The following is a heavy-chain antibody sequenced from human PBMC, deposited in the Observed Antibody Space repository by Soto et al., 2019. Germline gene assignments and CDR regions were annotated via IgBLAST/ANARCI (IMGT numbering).Heavy chain of an antibody. D-gene: IGHD1-20*01. J-gene: IGHJ6*03. CDR3: ARADKYNWNTYYYYYYYMDV. V-gene: IGHV4-31*03. CDR2: IYYSGST. CDR1: GGSISGGGYY. Sequence: PSGTLSLTCTVSGGSISGGGYYWSWIRQHPGKGLEWIGYIYYSGSTYYNPSLKSRVTISVDTSKNQFSLKLSSVTAADTAVYYCARADKYNWNTYYYYYYYMDVWGKGTTVTVSS.